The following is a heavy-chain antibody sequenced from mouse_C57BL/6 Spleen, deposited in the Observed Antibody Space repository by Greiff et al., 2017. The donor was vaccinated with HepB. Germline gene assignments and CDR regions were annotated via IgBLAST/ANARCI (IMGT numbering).Heavy chain of an antibody. CDR3: TREKGSSWYFDV. Sequence: EVQGVESGEGLVKPGGSLKLSCAASGFTFSSYAMSWVRQTPEKRLEWVAYISSGGDYIYYADTVKGRFTISRDNARNTRYLQMSSLKSEDTAMYYCTREKGSSWYFDVWGTGTTVTVSS. V-gene: IGHV5-9-1*02. CDR1: GFTFSSYA. CDR2: ISSGGDYI. D-gene: IGHD1-1*01. J-gene: IGHJ1*03.